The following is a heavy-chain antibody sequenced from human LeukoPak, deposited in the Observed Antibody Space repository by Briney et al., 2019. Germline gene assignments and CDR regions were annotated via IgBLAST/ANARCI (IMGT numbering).Heavy chain of an antibody. Sequence: GGSLRLSCAASGFTFSSYSMHWVRQAPGKGLEWVAFIRYDGSNKYYADSVKGRFTISRDNSKNTLYLQMNSLRAEDTAVYYCAKDLRVVPAANDDDYWGQGTLVTVSS. D-gene: IGHD2-2*01. CDR2: IRYDGSNK. CDR1: GFTFSSYS. V-gene: IGHV3-30*02. J-gene: IGHJ4*02. CDR3: AKDLRVVPAANDDDY.